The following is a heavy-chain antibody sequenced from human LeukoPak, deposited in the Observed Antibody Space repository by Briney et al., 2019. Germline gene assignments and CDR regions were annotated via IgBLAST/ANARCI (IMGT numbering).Heavy chain of an antibody. CDR2: ISSGSSTK. CDR1: GFTFSSYS. D-gene: IGHD6-13*01. J-gene: IGHJ3*02. V-gene: IGHV3-48*02. Sequence: GGSLRLSCAASGFTFSSYSMNWVRQAPGKGLEWVSYISSGSSTKYYADSVKGRFTISRDNAQNSLYLQMNSLRDEDTAVYYCARGGSSWSAFDIWGQGTMVIVSS. CDR3: ARGGSSWSAFDI.